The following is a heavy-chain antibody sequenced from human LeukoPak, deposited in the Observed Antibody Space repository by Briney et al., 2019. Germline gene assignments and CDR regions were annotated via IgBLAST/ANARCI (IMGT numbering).Heavy chain of an antibody. Sequence: SDTLSLTCAVYGGSFSGYYWSWIRQPPGKGLEWIGEINHSGSTNYNPSLKSRVTISVDTSKNQFSLKLSSVTAADTAVYYCARFYGDNGNCFDPWGQGTLVTVSS. CDR1: GGSFSGYY. D-gene: IGHD4-17*01. V-gene: IGHV4-34*01. J-gene: IGHJ5*02. CDR2: INHSGST. CDR3: ARFYGDNGNCFDP.